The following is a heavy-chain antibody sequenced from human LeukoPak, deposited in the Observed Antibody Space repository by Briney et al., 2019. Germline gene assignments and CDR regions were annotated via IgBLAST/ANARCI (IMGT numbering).Heavy chain of an antibody. Sequence: TGGSLRLSCAASGFTFSSYEMNWVRQAPGKGLEWVSYISSSGSTIYYADSVKGRFTISRDNAKNSLYLQMNSLRAEDTAVYYCARDLRVYYDSSGYNDYYYYGMDVWGQGTTVTVSS. CDR3: ARDLRVYYDSSGYNDYYYYGMDV. D-gene: IGHD3-22*01. CDR1: GFTFSSYE. J-gene: IGHJ6*02. V-gene: IGHV3-48*03. CDR2: ISSSGSTI.